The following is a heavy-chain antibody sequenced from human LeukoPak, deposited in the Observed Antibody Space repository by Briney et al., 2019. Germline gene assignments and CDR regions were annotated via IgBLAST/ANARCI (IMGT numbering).Heavy chain of an antibody. V-gene: IGHV1-18*01. D-gene: IGHD3-9*01. CDR1: GYTFTNYG. CDR2: ISAYNGNT. CDR3: ARDSKYYDILTGYYRFGY. J-gene: IGHJ4*02. Sequence: ASVKVSCKASGYTFTNYGISWVRQAPGQGLEWMGWISAYNGNTNYAQKLQGRVTMTTDTSTRTAYMELRSLRSDDTAVYYCARDSKYYDILTGYYRFGYWGQGTLVTVSS.